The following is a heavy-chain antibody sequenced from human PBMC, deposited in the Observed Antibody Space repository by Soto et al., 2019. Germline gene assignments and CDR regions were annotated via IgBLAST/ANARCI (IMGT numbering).Heavy chain of an antibody. CDR3: ARKYSSGWLIPKTTYYYYGMDV. D-gene: IGHD6-19*01. J-gene: IGHJ6*02. Sequence: TSVKVSWKASGYTFTSYGISWVRQAPGQGLEWMGWISAYNGNTNYAQKLQGRVTMTTDTSTSTAYMELRSLRSDDTAVYYCARKYSSGWLIPKTTYYYYGMDVWGQGTTVTVSS. CDR1: GYTFTSYG. V-gene: IGHV1-18*01. CDR2: ISAYNGNT.